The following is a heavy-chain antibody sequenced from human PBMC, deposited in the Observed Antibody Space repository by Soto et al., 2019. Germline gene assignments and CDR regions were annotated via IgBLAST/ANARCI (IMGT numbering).Heavy chain of an antibody. J-gene: IGHJ4*02. D-gene: IGHD6-13*01. CDR1: GGSMSSNY. V-gene: IGHV4-59*01. CDR2: VYNSGST. Sequence: PSETLSLTCPVSGGSMSSNYWTWIRQPPGKGLEWIGYVYNSGSTNYNPSLKSRVTISEDTSKSQFSLKVNSMTAADTAVYYCARYRREAVAGYTLDNWGQGILVTVSS. CDR3: ARYRREAVAGYTLDN.